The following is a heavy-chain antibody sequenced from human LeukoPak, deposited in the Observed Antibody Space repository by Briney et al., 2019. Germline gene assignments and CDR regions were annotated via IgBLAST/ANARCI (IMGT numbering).Heavy chain of an antibody. D-gene: IGHD3-16*01. CDR3: SRAGGVAVAGDY. Sequence: ASVTVSCTASGYIFPNYGISWVRQAPGQGPEWLGWISAYNGNANYAQKLQGRVALTTDSATTTAYMELRSLRSEDTAIYYCSRAGGVAVAGDYWGQGTLVSVSS. CDR1: GYIFPNYG. V-gene: IGHV1-18*01. CDR2: ISAYNGNA. J-gene: IGHJ4*02.